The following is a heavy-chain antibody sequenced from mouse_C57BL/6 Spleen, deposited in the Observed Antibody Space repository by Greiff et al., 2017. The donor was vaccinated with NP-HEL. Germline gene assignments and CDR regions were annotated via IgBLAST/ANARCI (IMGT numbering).Heavy chain of an antibody. J-gene: IGHJ2*01. D-gene: IGHD1-1*01. V-gene: IGHV5-17*01. CDR2: ISSGSSTI. Sequence: EVKVVESGGGLVKPGGSLKLSCAASGFTFSDYGMHWVRQAPEKGLEWVAYISSGSSTIYYADTVKGRFTISRDNAKNTLFLQMTSLRSEDTAMYYCAKPYYYGSSLDYWGQGTTLTVSS. CDR3: AKPYYYGSSLDY. CDR1: GFTFSDYG.